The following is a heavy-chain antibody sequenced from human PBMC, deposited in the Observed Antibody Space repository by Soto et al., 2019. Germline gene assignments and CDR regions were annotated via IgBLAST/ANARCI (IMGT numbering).Heavy chain of an antibody. Sequence: EVQLLESGGGLVQPGGYLSISCAASAFTFNNYAMSWVCQAPGKWLEWVSGMGGSGRTTYYADSVKGRFTISRDNSNNTLFLQMNSLRAEDTAVYYCAKSRYSYSSGDFYDYLGQGTMVTVSS. V-gene: IGHV3-23*01. D-gene: IGHD3-22*01. J-gene: IGHJ4*02. CDR1: AFTFNNYA. CDR2: MGGSGRTT. CDR3: AKSRYSYSSGDFYDY.